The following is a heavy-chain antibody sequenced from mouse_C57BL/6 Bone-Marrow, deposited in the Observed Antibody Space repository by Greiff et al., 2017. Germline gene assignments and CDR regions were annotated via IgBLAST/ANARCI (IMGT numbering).Heavy chain of an antibody. V-gene: IGHV1-82*01. CDR1: GYAFSSSW. CDR3: ARGVYDAWFAY. D-gene: IGHD2-12*01. J-gene: IGHJ3*01. CDR2: LYPGDGDT. Sequence: VQLQQSGPELVKPGASVKISCKASGYAFSSSWMNWVKQRPGKGLEWIGRLYPGDGDTNYNGKFKGKATLTADKSSSTAYMQLSSLTSEDSAVYFCARGVYDAWFAYWGQGTLVTVSA.